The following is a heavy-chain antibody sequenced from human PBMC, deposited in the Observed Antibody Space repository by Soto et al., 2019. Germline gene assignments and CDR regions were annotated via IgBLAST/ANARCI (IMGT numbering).Heavy chain of an antibody. CDR1: WDSVSSNSAC. CDR3: ARGSWDDVSGHYYMEV. Sequence: PLSDTWYISWDSVSSNSACWNGLRQTPSRVLEWLGRTYYRSKWYNIYAASVKSRVSVNPDTAKNQFSLQLNSVTPEDTAVYYCARGSWDDVSGHYYMEVWGKGTTVTVSS. D-gene: IGHD1-1*01. J-gene: IGHJ6*03. CDR2: TYYRSKWYN. V-gene: IGHV6-1*01.